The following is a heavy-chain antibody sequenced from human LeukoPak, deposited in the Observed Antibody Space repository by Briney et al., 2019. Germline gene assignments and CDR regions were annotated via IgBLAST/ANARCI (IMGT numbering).Heavy chain of an antibody. Sequence: KPSETLSLTCAVYGGSFSGYYWSWIRQPPGKGPEWIGEINHSGSTNYNPSLKSRVTISVDTSKNQFSLKLSSVTAADTAVYYCARGRPPVLWRGYYFDYWGQGTLVTVSS. CDR3: ARGRPPVLWRGYYFDY. CDR1: GGSFSGYY. D-gene: IGHD3-10*01. J-gene: IGHJ4*02. CDR2: INHSGST. V-gene: IGHV4-34*01.